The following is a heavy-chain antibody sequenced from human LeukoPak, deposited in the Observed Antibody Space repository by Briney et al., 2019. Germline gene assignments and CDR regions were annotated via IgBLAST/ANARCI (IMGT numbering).Heavy chain of an antibody. CDR1: GLTFSTYA. J-gene: IGHJ6*02. V-gene: IGHV3-23*01. CDR3: AQDRGARYPFGMDV. CDR2: IGGGGTT. Sequence: GGSLRLSCAASGLTFSTYAMRWIRQAPGKGLEWVSSIGGGGTTSYADSVKGRFTISRDLSKVTVYLQMNSLRAEDTAVYYCAQDRGARYPFGMDVWGQGTTVTVSS. D-gene: IGHD2-2*01.